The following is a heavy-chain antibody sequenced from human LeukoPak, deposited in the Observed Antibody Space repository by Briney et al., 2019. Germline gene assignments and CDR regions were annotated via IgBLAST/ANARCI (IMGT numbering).Heavy chain of an antibody. Sequence: ASVKVSCKASGYTFSDYYMHWVRQAPGQGLESMGWINSNSGARNYAPKFQGRVTFSRDNSISTAYMELSSLRSDDTAIYYCARGRGGATTGFDHWGQGTLVNVSS. CDR3: ARGRGGATTGFDH. V-gene: IGHV1-2*02. CDR2: INSNSGAR. CDR1: GYTFSDYY. D-gene: IGHD1-26*01. J-gene: IGHJ4*02.